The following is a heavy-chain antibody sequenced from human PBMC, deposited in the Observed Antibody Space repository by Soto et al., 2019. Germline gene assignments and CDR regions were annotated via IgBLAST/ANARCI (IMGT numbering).Heavy chain of an antibody. V-gene: IGHV1-18*01. CDR2: ISAYNGNT. Sequence: ASVKVSCKASGYTFTSYGISWVRQAPGQGLEWMGWISAYNGNTNYAQKLQGRVTMTTDTSTSTAYMELRSLGSDDTAVYYCARDTSAFGVVVPAAISVDNWFDPWGQGTLVTVSS. CDR3: ARDTSAFGVVVPAAISVDNWFDP. D-gene: IGHD2-2*01. CDR1: GYTFTSYG. J-gene: IGHJ5*02.